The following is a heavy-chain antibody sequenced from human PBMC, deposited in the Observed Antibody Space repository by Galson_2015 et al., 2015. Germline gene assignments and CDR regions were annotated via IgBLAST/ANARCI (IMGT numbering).Heavy chain of an antibody. D-gene: IGHD3-16*02. CDR1: GGSISSGSYY. Sequence: LSLTCTVSGGSISSGSYYWSWIRQPAGKGPEWIGRIYTSGSTNYNPSLKSRVTISVDTSKNQFSLKLSSVTAADTAVYYCARDETYDYVWGSYRSYGMDVWGQGTTVTVSS. V-gene: IGHV4-61*02. J-gene: IGHJ6*02. CDR2: IYTSGST. CDR3: ARDETYDYVWGSYRSYGMDV.